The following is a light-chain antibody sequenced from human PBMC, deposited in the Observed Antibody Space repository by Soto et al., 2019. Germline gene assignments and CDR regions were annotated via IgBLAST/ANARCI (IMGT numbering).Light chain of an antibody. J-gene: IGLJ1*01. CDR2: EVS. CDR1: SSDVGEENY. Sequence: QSALTQPPSASGSPGQSVTITCSGTSSDVGEENYVSWYQQHPGKVPKLMIYEVSNRPSGISNRFSGSKSSNAASLTISGLQAEDEADYYCSSYTTSSTYVFGTGTKLTVL. V-gene: IGLV2-14*01. CDR3: SSYTTSSTYV.